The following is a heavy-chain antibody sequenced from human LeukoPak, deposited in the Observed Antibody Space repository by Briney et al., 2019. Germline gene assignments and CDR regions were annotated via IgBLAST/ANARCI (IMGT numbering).Heavy chain of an antibody. CDR1: GFTFSSYD. J-gene: IGHJ4*02. CDR2: IGIAGDT. Sequence: GESLRLSCAASGFTFSSYDVHWVRQTTGKGLEWVSGIGIAGDTYYLASVKGRFTISRENAKNSFYLHMNSLRAEDTAVYYCARGRVARVGEFDYWGQGTQVTVSS. CDR3: ARGRVARVGEFDY. V-gene: IGHV3-13*01. D-gene: IGHD3-3*01.